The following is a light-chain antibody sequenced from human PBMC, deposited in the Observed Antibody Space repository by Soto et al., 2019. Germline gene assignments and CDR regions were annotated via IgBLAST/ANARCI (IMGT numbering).Light chain of an antibody. CDR3: QQYYSYPPRT. V-gene: IGKV3-15*01. J-gene: IGKJ1*01. Sequence: EIVMTQSPATLSVSPGERVTLSCRASQYVSGHFACYQQRPGQAPRLIISGVSTRATGVPARFSGSGSGTEFTLTISCLQSEDFATYYCQQYYSYPPRTFGQGTKVDIK. CDR1: QYVSGH. CDR2: GVS.